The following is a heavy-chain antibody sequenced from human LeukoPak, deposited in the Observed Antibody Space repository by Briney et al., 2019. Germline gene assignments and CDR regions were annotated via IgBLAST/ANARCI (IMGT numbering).Heavy chain of an antibody. CDR2: THNRGSN. Sequence: SETLSLTCTVSGGSISSRSNNWGWIRQPPGKGLEWIGSTHNRGSNQYNPSLRNRVTISLDASKNQFSLKLRSMTAADTAVYYCASERGLGVVTPYDDYWGQGTLVTVSS. V-gene: IGHV4-39*02. D-gene: IGHD2-21*02. J-gene: IGHJ4*02. CDR3: ASERGLGVVTPYDDY. CDR1: GGSISSRSNN.